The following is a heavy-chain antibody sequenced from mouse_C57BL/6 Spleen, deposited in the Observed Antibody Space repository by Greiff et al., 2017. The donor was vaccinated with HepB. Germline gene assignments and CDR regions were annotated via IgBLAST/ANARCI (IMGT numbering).Heavy chain of an antibody. CDR3: ARFSVVATGAMDY. V-gene: IGHV1-50*01. CDR1: GYTFTSYW. CDR2: IDPSDSYT. Sequence: QVQLQQPGAELVKPGASVKLSCKASGYTFTSYWMQWVKQRPGQGLEWIGEIDPSDSYTNYNQKFKGKATLTVDTSSSTAYMQLSSLTSEDSAVYYCARFSVVATGAMDYWGQGTSVTVSS. J-gene: IGHJ4*01. D-gene: IGHD1-1*01.